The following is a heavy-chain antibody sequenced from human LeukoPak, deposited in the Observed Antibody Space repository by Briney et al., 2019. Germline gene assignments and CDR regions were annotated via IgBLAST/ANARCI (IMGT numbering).Heavy chain of an antibody. CDR2: IYYSGST. V-gene: IGHV4-59*01. J-gene: IGHJ4*02. D-gene: IGHD6-19*01. Sequence: SETLSLTCTLSGGSISSYYCSWIRQPPGKGLEWIGYIYYSGSTNYNPSLKSRVTISVDTSKNQFSLKLSSVTAADTAVYYCARVMGGSGWYYFDYWGQGTLVPSPQ. CDR3: ARVMGGSGWYYFDY. CDR1: GGSISSYY.